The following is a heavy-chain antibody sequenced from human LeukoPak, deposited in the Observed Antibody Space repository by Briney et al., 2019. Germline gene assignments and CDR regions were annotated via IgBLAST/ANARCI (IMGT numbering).Heavy chain of an antibody. CDR2: IWYDGSNK. Sequence: GGSLRLSCAASGFTFSSYGMHWVRQAPGKGLEWVAVIWYDGSNKYYADSAKGRFTISRDNSKNTLYLQMNSLRAEDTAVYYCATSGPADAFDIWGQGTIVTVSS. D-gene: IGHD6-25*01. V-gene: IGHV3-33*01. J-gene: IGHJ3*02. CDR3: ATSGPADAFDI. CDR1: GFTFSSYG.